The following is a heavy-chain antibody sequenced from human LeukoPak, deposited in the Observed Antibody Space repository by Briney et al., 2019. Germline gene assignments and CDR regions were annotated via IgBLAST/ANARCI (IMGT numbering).Heavy chain of an antibody. J-gene: IGHJ5*02. CDR1: GGTFSSYA. CDR2: IIPIFGTA. Sequence: SVKVSCKASGGTFSSYAISWARQAPGQGLEWMGGIIPIFGTANYAQKFQGRVTITTDESTSTAYMELSSLRSEDTAVYYCARSDSSSWYWRYNWFDPWGQGTLVTVSS. D-gene: IGHD6-13*01. V-gene: IGHV1-69*05. CDR3: ARSDSSSWYWRYNWFDP.